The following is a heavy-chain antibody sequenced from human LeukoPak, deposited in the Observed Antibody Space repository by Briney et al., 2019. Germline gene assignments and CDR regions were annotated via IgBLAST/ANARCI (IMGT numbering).Heavy chain of an antibody. CDR3: NVWSGYYRVDY. CDR1: GYTFTNYA. Sequence: ASVKVSCKASGYTFTNYALHWVRQAPGQRLEWMGWINAGNGNTKYSQKFQGRVTMTEDTSTDTAYMELSSLRSEDTAVYYCNVWSGYYRVDYWGQGTLVTVSS. J-gene: IGHJ4*02. V-gene: IGHV1-3*01. D-gene: IGHD3-3*01. CDR2: INAGNGNT.